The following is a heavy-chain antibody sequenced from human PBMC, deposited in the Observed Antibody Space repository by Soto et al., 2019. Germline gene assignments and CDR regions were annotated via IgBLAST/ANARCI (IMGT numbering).Heavy chain of an antibody. CDR3: AREGYCSSTSCYSWFDP. CDR1: SGSVSSATYY. Sequence: SETLSLTCTVSSGSVSSATYYWNWIRQPPGKGLEWVGSIYYSGSTNYNPSLKSRVTISVDTSKNQFSLKLSSVTAADTAVYYCAREGYCSSTSCYSWFDPWGQGTLVTVSS. J-gene: IGHJ5*02. CDR2: IYYSGST. V-gene: IGHV4-61*01. D-gene: IGHD2-2*01.